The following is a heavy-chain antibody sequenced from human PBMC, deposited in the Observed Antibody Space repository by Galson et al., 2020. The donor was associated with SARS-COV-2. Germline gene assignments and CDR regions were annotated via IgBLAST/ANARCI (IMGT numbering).Heavy chain of an antibody. J-gene: IGHJ2*01. CDR3: ARASLGTANWYFDL. V-gene: IGHV3-74*01. CDR1: GFPFSSYW. CDR2: INSDGSST. Sequence: GESLKISCAAYGFPFSSYWMHWVRQAPGKGLVWVSRINSDGSSTSYADSVKGRFTISRDNAKNTLYLQMNSLRAEDTAVYYCARASLGTANWYFDLWGRGTLVTVSS.